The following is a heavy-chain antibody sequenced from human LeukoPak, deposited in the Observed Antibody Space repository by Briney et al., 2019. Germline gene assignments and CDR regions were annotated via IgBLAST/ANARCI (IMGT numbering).Heavy chain of an antibody. D-gene: IGHD1-1*01. V-gene: IGHV2-70*01. CDR3: ARLILQHSPGGWFDP. CDR2: IDWDDDK. Sequence: SGPALVKPTQTLTLTCTFSGFSLSTSGMCVSWIRQPPGKALEWLALIDWDDDKYYSTSLKTRLTISKDTSKNQVVLTMTNMDPVDTATYYCARLILQHSPGGWFDPWGQGTLVTVSS. J-gene: IGHJ5*02. CDR1: GFSLSTSGMC.